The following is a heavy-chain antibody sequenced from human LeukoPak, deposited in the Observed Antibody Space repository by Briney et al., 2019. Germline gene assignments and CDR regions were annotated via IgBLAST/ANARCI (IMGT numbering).Heavy chain of an antibody. CDR2: IKSKTDGGTT. V-gene: IGHV3-15*01. D-gene: IGHD3-3*01. J-gene: IGHJ4*02. Sequence: GGSLRLSCAASGFTFSNAWMNWVRQAPGKGLEWVGRIKSKTDGGTTDYAAPVKGRFSIFREDSKNTVYLQMNSLKTEDTAVYYCTTATNDFWSGYRRWGQGTLVTVSS. CDR3: TTATNDFWSGYRR. CDR1: GFTFSNAW.